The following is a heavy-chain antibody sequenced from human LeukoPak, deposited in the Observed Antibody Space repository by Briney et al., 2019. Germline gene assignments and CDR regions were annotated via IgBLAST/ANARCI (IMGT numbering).Heavy chain of an antibody. Sequence: ASVKVSCKASGYAFTSYDINWVRQATGQGREWMGWMNPNSGNTGYAQKFQGRVTMTRNTSISTAYMELSSLRSEDTAVYYCARGVGDSSGYEHFDLWGRGTLVTVSS. J-gene: IGHJ2*01. CDR3: ARGVGDSSGYEHFDL. CDR2: MNPNSGNT. D-gene: IGHD5-12*01. CDR1: GYAFTSYD. V-gene: IGHV1-8*01.